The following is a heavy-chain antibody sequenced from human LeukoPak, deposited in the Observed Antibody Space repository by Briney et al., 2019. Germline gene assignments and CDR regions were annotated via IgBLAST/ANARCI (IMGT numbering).Heavy chain of an antibody. Sequence: GGSLRLSCAASGFTFSSYGMHWVRQAPGKGLEWVAVISYDGSNKYYADSVKGRFTISRDNSKNTLYLQMNSLRAEDTAVYYCAKGEAGATPYWGQGTLVTVSS. V-gene: IGHV3-30*18. CDR2: ISYDGSNK. J-gene: IGHJ4*02. CDR3: AKGEAGATPY. D-gene: IGHD1-26*01. CDR1: GFTFSSYG.